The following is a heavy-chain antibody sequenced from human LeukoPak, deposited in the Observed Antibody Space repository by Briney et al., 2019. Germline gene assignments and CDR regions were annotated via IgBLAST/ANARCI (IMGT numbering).Heavy chain of an antibody. CDR2: VHDSGDT. CDR1: TDSFSTYY. CDR3: ARYNWNYLDY. J-gene: IGHJ4*02. D-gene: IGHD1-20*01. Sequence: SETLSLTCTVSTDSFSTYYWSWVRQPPGKGLEWIGYVHDSGDTNYNPSLKSRVTISVDTSKNQFSLKLSSVTAADTAVYYCARYNWNYLDYWGQGTLVTVSS. V-gene: IGHV4-59*12.